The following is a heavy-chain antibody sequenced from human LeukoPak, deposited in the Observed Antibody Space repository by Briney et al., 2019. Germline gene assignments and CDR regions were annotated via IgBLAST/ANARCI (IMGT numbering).Heavy chain of an antibody. J-gene: IGHJ4*02. V-gene: IGHV3-33*01. CDR3: ARDRGVAAAYFDY. CDR1: GFTFSGYG. CDR2: IWYDGSNK. D-gene: IGHD6-13*01. Sequence: GGSLRLSCAASGFTFSGYGMHWVRQAPGKGLEWVAVIWYDGSNKYYADSVKGRFTISRDNSKNTLYLQMNSLRAEDTAVYYCARDRGVAAAYFDYWGQGTLVTVSS.